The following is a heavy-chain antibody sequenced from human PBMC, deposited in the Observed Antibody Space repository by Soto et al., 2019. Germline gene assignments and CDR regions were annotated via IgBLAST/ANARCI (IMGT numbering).Heavy chain of an antibody. CDR1: GGSVSSGSYY. CDR3: ARKPRPPLLWFGESFFDY. J-gene: IGHJ4*02. Sequence: QVQLQESGPGLVKPSETLSLTCTVSGGSVSSGSYYWSWIRQPPGKGLEWIGYIYYSGSTNYNPSLTSRVTISVDTSKNQFSLKLSSVTAADTAVYYCARKPRPPLLWFGESFFDYWGQGTLVTVSS. CDR2: IYYSGST. V-gene: IGHV4-61*01. D-gene: IGHD3-10*01.